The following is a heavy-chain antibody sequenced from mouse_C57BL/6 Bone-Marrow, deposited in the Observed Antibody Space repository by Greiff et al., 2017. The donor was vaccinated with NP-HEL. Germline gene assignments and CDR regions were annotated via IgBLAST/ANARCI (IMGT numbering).Heavy chain of an antibody. Sequence: QVQLQQSGAELAKPGASVKLSCKASGYTFTSYWMHWVKQRPGQGLEWIGYINPSSGYTKYNQKFKDKATLTADKSSSTAYMQLSSLTYEDSAVYFCARPEYYGSSYRAWFAYWGQGTLVTVSA. D-gene: IGHD1-1*01. J-gene: IGHJ3*01. CDR3: ARPEYYGSSYRAWFAY. CDR1: GYTFTSYW. V-gene: IGHV1-7*01. CDR2: INPSSGYT.